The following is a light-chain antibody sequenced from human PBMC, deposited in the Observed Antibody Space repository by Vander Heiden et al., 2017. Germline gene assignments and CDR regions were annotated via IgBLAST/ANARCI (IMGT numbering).Light chain of an antibody. CDR2: AAS. CDR3: QQSFTTPLT. J-gene: IGKJ4*01. Sequence: DIQMTQSPSSLSASVGDRVTITCRASQYISNYLKWYQQKPGKAPKLLIYAASNLQSGVPSRFGGSGSGTDFTLTISSLQPEDFATYYCQQSFTTPLTFGGGTKVEIK. CDR1: QYISNY. V-gene: IGKV1-39*01.